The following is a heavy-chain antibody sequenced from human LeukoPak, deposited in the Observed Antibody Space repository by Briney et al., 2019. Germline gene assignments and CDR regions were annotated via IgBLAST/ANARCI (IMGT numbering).Heavy chain of an antibody. V-gene: IGHV1-69*13. J-gene: IGHJ4*02. Sequence: ASVKGSCKASGGTFSSYAISWVRQAPGQGLEWMGGIIPIFGTANYAQKFQGRVTITADESTSTAYMELSSLRSEDTAVYYCASSHSSGFDFLYYFDYWGQGTLVTVSS. CDR3: ASSHSSGFDFLYYFDY. D-gene: IGHD3-22*01. CDR2: IIPIFGTA. CDR1: GGTFSSYA.